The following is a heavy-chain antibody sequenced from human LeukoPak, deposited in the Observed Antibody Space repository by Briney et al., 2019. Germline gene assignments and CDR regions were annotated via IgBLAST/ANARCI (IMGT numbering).Heavy chain of an antibody. Sequence: SQTLSFTCTAAGGSINSGIYFWRWIRQPAGKGLEWIGRICTSGFNNDYYALMSRATISIDTAKTQFSLKLSSVTAADTAVYYCARSNSGSYRELDYWGQGALVTVSS. CDR3: ARSNSGSYRELDY. D-gene: IGHD1-26*01. V-gene: IGHV4-61*02. CDR1: GGSINSGIYF. CDR2: ICTSGFN. J-gene: IGHJ4*02.